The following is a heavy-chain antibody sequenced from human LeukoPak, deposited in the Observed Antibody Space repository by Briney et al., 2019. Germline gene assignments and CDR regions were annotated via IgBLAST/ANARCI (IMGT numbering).Heavy chain of an antibody. V-gene: IGHV1-69*04. J-gene: IGHJ4*02. Sequence: GSSVKVSCKASGGTFSSYAISWVRQAPGQGLEWMGRIIPILGIANYAQKFQGGVTITADKSTSTAYMELSSLRSEDTAVYYCARPNYYDSSGYLPFDYWGQGTLVTVSS. CDR3: ARPNYYDSSGYLPFDY. CDR2: IIPILGIA. CDR1: GGTFSSYA. D-gene: IGHD3-22*01.